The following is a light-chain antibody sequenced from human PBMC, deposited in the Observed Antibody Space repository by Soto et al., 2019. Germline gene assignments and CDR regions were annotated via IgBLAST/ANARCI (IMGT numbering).Light chain of an antibody. J-gene: IGLJ1*01. CDR1: SSDVGGYNY. Sequence: QSALTQPAPVSGSPGQSIAISCIGSSSDVGGYNYVSWHQQHPGKAPKVVIYDVSNRPSGVSDRFSGSKSGNTASLTISGLQAEDEADYYCSSYTSSSTYVFGTGTKLTVL. CDR3: SSYTSSSTYV. CDR2: DVS. V-gene: IGLV2-14*01.